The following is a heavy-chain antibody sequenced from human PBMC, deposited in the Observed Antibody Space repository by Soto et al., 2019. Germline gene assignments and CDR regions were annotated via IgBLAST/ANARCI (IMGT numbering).Heavy chain of an antibody. J-gene: IGHJ6*02. CDR2: IIPIFGTA. CDR3: ARGESSGPYYYGMEV. V-gene: IGHV1-69*01. Sequence: QVQLVQSGAEVKKPGSSVKVSCKASGGTFSSYAISWVRQAPGQGLEWMGGIIPIFGTANYAQKFQGRVTITAVESRSTAYMELRSLRFEDTAVDYCARGESSGPYYYGMEVWGQGTTVTVS. CDR1: GGTFSSYA. D-gene: IGHD1-26*01.